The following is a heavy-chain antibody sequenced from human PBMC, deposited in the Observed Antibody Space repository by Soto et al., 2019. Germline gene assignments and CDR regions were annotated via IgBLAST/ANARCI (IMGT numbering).Heavy chain of an antibody. J-gene: IGHJ6*02. V-gene: IGHV3-33*06. CDR3: AKGSVLRVVEEPLAILGGVDV. CDR1: GFTFSSYG. CDR2: MSYDGSHE. D-gene: IGHD2-8*01. Sequence: GGSLRLSCVACGFTFSSYGMHWVRQAPGKGLEWVAVMSYDGSHEYYADSVKGRFTISRDNSKTILYLQMTSLSLEATAVNYCAKGSVLRVVEEPLAILGGVDVWGRGAMVTASS.